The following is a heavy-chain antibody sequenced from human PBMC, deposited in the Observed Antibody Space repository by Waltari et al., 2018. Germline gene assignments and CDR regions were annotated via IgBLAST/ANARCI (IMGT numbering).Heavy chain of an antibody. CDR2: IYYSGST. CDR3: ARVSEGPAALYYFDY. CDR1: GGSISSYS. Sequence: QVQLQESGPGLVTPSETLSLTCTVSGGSISSYSWSWIRQPPGKGLAWIGYIYYSGSTNYNPSLKSRVTISVDTSKNQFSLKLSSVTAADTAVYYCARVSEGPAALYYFDYWGQGTLVTVSS. D-gene: IGHD2-2*01. J-gene: IGHJ4*02. V-gene: IGHV4-59*01.